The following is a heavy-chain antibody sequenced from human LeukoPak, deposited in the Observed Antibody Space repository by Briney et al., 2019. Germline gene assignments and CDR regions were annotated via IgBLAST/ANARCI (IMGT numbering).Heavy chain of an antibody. CDR1: GFTFSSHA. V-gene: IGHV3-30-3*01. CDR2: ISYDGSNK. J-gene: IGHJ4*02. Sequence: GGSLRLSCAASGFTFSSHAMHWVRQAPGKGLEWVAVISYDGSNKYYADSVKGRFTISRDNSKNTLYLQMNSLRAEDTAVYYCARASSSGWYGDYFDYWGQGTLVTVSS. D-gene: IGHD6-19*01. CDR3: ARASSSGWYGDYFDY.